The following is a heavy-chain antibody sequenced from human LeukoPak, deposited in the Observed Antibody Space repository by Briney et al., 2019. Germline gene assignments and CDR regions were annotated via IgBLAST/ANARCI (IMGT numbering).Heavy chain of an antibody. D-gene: IGHD1-1*01. CDR3: ARDLGLERIRSPFDY. Sequence: GGSLRLSCAASGFTFSSYSMNWVRQAPGKGLEWVSSISSGSTYIYYADSVKGRFTISRDNAKNSLYLQMNSLRAEDTAVYYCARDLGLERIRSPFDYWGQGTLVTVSS. J-gene: IGHJ4*02. CDR1: GFTFSSYS. V-gene: IGHV3-21*01. CDR2: ISSGSTYI.